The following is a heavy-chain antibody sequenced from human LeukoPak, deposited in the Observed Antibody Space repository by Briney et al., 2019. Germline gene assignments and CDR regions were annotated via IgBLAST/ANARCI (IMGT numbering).Heavy chain of an antibody. Sequence: PGGSLRLSCAASGFTFSSYAMSWVRQAPGKGLEWVSAISGSGGSTYYADSVKGRFTISRDNSKNTLYLQMNSLRAEDTAVYYCATDPLPIQLWKAYYFDYWGQGTLVTVSS. CDR1: GFTFSSYA. CDR2: ISGSGGST. J-gene: IGHJ4*02. D-gene: IGHD5-18*01. CDR3: ATDPLPIQLWKAYYFDY. V-gene: IGHV3-23*01.